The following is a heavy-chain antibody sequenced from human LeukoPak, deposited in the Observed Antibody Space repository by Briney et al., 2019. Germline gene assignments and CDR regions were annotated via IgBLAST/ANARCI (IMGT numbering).Heavy chain of an antibody. CDR2: ISGSGGST. V-gene: IGHV3-23*01. D-gene: IGHD6-6*01. CDR1: GFTVSSYA. CDR3: ARPRSSIAARPSDY. Sequence: GVSLRLSCAASGFTVSSYAMSWVRQAPGKGLEWVSAISGSGGSTYYADSVKGRFTISRDNSKNTLYLQMNSLRAEDTAVYYCARPRSSIAARPSDYWGQGTLVTVSS. J-gene: IGHJ4*02.